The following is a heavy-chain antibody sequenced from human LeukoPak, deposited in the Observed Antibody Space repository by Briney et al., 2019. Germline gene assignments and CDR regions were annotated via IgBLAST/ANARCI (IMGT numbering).Heavy chain of an antibody. J-gene: IGHJ4*02. Sequence: SVKVSCKASGGTFSSYAISWVRQAPGQGLEWMGGIIPIFGTAYYAQKFQGRVTITTDESTSTAYMELSSLRSEDTAAYYCARSGYSGGWYVYYFDYWGQGTLFTVSS. CDR1: GGTFSSYA. D-gene: IGHD6-19*01. V-gene: IGHV1-69*05. CDR2: IIPIFGTA. CDR3: ARSGYSGGWYVYYFDY.